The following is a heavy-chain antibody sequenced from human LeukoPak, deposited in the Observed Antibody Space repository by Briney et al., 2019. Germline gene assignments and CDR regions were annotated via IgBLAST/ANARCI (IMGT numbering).Heavy chain of an antibody. D-gene: IGHD5-24*01. J-gene: IGHJ4*02. CDR2: IKQDGSKK. V-gene: IGHV3-7*04. Sequence: GRSLRLSCAASGFTFSSYGMHWVRQAPGKGLEWVANIKQDGSKKSYVDSVKGRFTISRDNAKNSLYLQMNSLRAEDTAIYYCTRVGYIDEGIDYWGQGTLVTVSS. CDR1: GFTFSSYG. CDR3: TRVGYIDEGIDY.